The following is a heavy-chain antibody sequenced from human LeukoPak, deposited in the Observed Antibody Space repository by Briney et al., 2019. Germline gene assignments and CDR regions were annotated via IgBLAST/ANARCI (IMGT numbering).Heavy chain of an antibody. CDR1: GYRFTSYW. J-gene: IGHJ4*02. V-gene: IGHV5-51*01. CDR2: IYPGDSDT. CDR3: ARRTDYGDYYFDY. Sequence: GAPLKISCKGSGYRFTSYWIGWVRQLPGKGLEWMGIIYPGDSDTRYSPSFQGQVTISADKSISTAYLQWSSLKASDTAMYYCARRTDYGDYYFDYWGQGTLVTVSS. D-gene: IGHD4-17*01.